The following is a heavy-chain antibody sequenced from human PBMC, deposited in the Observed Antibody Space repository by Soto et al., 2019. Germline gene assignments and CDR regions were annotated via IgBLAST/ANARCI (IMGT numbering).Heavy chain of an antibody. V-gene: IGHV4-30-4*01. D-gene: IGHD1-1*01. CDR1: GGSISSVDYY. J-gene: IGHJ4*02. Sequence: QVQLQESGPGLVKPSQTLSLTCTVSGGSISSVDYYWSWIRQPPGKGLAWIGYIYYSGGTYYNPSLKGRVTISVDTSTNQFTLKLSSVTAADTAVYYCARDHTELALDYWGQGTLVSVSS. CDR3: ARDHTELALDY. CDR2: IYYSGGT.